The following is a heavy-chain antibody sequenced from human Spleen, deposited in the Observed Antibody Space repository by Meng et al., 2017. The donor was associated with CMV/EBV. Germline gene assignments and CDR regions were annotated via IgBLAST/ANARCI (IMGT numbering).Heavy chain of an antibody. CDR2: ISAYNGNT. CDR1: GYTFTSYG. D-gene: IGHD3-10*01. CDR3: ARGGLVRGFTMVRE. Sequence: QVPVVQSGTEVKKPGASVKVSCKASGYTFTSYGISWVRQAPGQGLEWMGWISAYNGNTNYAQKFQGRVTMTRDTSISTAYMELSRLRSDDTAVYYCARGGLVRGFTMVREWGQGTLVTVSS. J-gene: IGHJ4*02. V-gene: IGHV1-18*01.